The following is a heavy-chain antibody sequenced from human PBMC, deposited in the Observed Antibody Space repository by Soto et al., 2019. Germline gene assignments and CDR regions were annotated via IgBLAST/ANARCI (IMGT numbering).Heavy chain of an antibody. CDR2: IYYSGST. Sequence: SETLSLTCTVSGGSISSYYWSWIRQPPGKGLEWIGDIYYSGSTNYNPSLKSRVTISVDTYKNQFSLKLSSVTAADTAVYYGARGVRGYYDILTGDAFDIWGQGTIVTVSS. J-gene: IGHJ3*02. CDR3: ARGVRGYYDILTGDAFDI. CDR1: GGSISSYY. V-gene: IGHV4-59*01. D-gene: IGHD3-9*01.